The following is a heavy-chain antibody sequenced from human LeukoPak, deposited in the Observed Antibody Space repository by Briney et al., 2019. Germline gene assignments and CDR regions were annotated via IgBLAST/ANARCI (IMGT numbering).Heavy chain of an antibody. J-gene: IGHJ6*02. CDR3: ARGSYYDSSGYYYYGMDV. CDR1: GFNFNNYA. CDR2: INSDGSST. D-gene: IGHD3-22*01. V-gene: IGHV3-74*01. Sequence: GGSLRLSCSASGFNFNNYAMNWVRQAPGKGLVWVSRINSDGSSTSYADSVKGRFTISRDNAKNTLYLQMNSLRAEDTAVYYCARGSYYDSSGYYYYGMDVWGQGTTVTVSS.